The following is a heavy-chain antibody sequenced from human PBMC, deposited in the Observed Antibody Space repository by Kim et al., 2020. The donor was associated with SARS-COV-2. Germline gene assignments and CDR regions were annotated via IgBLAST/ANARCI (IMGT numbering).Heavy chain of an antibody. J-gene: IGHJ4*02. V-gene: IGHV3-7*01. CDR3: ARVGWSGWPEEY. D-gene: IGHD6-19*01. CDR2: K. Sequence: KDYADAGRGRFTISRDDAKNSVYLQMNSLGADDMAVYYCARVGWSGWPEEYWGQGTLVAVSS.